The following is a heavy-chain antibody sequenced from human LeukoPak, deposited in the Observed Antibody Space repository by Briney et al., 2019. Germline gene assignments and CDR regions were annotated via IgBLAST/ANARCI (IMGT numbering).Heavy chain of an antibody. CDR1: GYTFTNYG. CDR2: ISAYNGNT. V-gene: IGHV1-18*01. Sequence: ASVKVSCKASGYTFTNYGISWVRQAPGQGLEWMGWISAYNGNTNYAQKLQGRVTMTTDTSTSTAYMELRSLRSDDTAVYYCARVEIQVAGTYDFDYWGQGTLVTVSS. D-gene: IGHD6-19*01. J-gene: IGHJ4*02. CDR3: ARVEIQVAGTYDFDY.